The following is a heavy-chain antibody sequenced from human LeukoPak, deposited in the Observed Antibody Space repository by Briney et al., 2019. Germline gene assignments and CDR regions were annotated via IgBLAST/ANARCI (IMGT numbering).Heavy chain of an antibody. D-gene: IGHD3-22*01. CDR1: GFTVSRNY. CDR2: IYSGGST. V-gene: IGHV3-66*01. CDR3: AAHSSGYLGWFDP. J-gene: IGHJ5*02. Sequence: GGSLRLSFVASGFTVSRNYMSWVRQAPGKGLEWVALIYSGGSTYYADSVKGRFTISRDNSKNTLYVQMNSLRAEDTAVYYCAAHSSGYLGWFDPWGQGTLVTVSS.